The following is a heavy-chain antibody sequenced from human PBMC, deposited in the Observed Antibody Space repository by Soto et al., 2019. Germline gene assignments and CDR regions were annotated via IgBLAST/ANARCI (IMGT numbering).Heavy chain of an antibody. D-gene: IGHD3-22*01. V-gene: IGHV1-69*01. CDR2: IIPIFGTA. CDR1: GGTFSSYA. CDR3: ARDPYFYDSSGYYYEGGGWFDP. J-gene: IGHJ5*02. Sequence: QVQLVQSGAEVKKPGSSVKVSCKASGGTFSSYAISWVRQAPGQGLEWMGGIIPIFGTANYAQKFQGRVTITGEESTSTAYMELGSLRFEDKGVYFCARDPYFYDSSGYYYEGGGWFDPWGQGTLVTVSS.